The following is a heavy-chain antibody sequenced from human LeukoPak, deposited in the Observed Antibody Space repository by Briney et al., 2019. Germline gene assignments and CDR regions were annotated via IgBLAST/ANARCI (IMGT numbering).Heavy chain of an antibody. V-gene: IGHV1-24*01. CDR1: GSTLTELS. CDR3: AKESIRSSSFDP. CDR2: FDPEDGEP. Sequence: GASVKVSCKVSGSTLTELSMHWVRQAPGEGLEWMGGFDPEDGEPIYAQKFQGRVTMTEDTSTDTVHMELSSLRSEDTALYYCAKESIRSSSFDPRGQGTLVTVSS. D-gene: IGHD6-19*01. J-gene: IGHJ5*02.